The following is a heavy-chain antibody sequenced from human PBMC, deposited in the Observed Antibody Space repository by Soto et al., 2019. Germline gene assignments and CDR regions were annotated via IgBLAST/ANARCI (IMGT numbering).Heavy chain of an antibody. Sequence: SETLSLTCAVSIGSISSANWWSWVRQPPGKGLEWIGEIYLGGTTNYNPSFKSRVTMSIDNYKNQFFLNLASVTAADTAVYYCARHLSTPGTRGFDSWGEGTLVTVSS. CDR3: ARHLSTPGTRGFDS. CDR1: IGSISSANW. CDR2: IYLGGTT. J-gene: IGHJ4*02. V-gene: IGHV4-4*02.